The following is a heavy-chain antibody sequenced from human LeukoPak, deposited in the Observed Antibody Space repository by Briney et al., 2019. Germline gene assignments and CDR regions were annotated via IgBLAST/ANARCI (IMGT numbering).Heavy chain of an antibody. Sequence: KSSETLSLTCAVYGGSFSGYYWSWIRQPPGKGLEWIGEINHSGSTNYNPSLKSRVTISVDTSKNQFSLKLSSVTAADTAVYYCATPSSSWFDAFDIWGQGTMVTVSS. J-gene: IGHJ3*02. CDR1: GGSFSGYY. CDR2: INHSGST. CDR3: ATPSSSWFDAFDI. V-gene: IGHV4-34*01. D-gene: IGHD6-13*01.